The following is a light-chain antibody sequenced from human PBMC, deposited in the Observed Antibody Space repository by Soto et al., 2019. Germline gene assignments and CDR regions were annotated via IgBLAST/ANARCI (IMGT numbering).Light chain of an antibody. CDR1: QSISTY. V-gene: IGKV3-11*01. CDR3: QHRNNWPIT. J-gene: IGKJ5*01. Sequence: PGDRATLSCRASQSISTYLAWHQQKPGQPPRLLIYDASKRAPGIPARFSGSGSGTDFTLTISSLEPEDFAVYYCQHRNNWPITFGHGTRLDIK. CDR2: DAS.